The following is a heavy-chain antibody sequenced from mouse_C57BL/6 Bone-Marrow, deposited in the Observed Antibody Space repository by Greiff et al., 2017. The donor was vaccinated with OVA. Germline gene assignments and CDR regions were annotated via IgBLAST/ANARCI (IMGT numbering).Heavy chain of an antibody. Sequence: VQLQQSGAELARPGASVKLSCKASGYTFTSYGISWVKQRTGQGLEWIGEILPGSGSTNYNEKFKGKATFTADTSSNTAYMQLSSLTTEDSAIYYCARKDYGSSYDDYWGQGTTLTVSS. V-gene: IGHV1-81*01. CDR1: GYTFTSYG. CDR2: ILPGSGST. CDR3: ARKDYGSSYDDY. D-gene: IGHD1-1*01. J-gene: IGHJ2*01.